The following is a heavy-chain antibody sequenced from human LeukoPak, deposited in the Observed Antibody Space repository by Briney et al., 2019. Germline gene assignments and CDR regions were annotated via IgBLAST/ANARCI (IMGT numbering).Heavy chain of an antibody. D-gene: IGHD5-18*01. J-gene: IGHJ4*02. CDR1: GFTFSSYG. CDR2: IWYDGTNK. V-gene: IGHV3-33*01. Sequence: GGSLRLSCAASGFTFSSYGMHWVRQAPGKGLEWVAVIWYDGTNKYYADSVKGRFTISRDNSKNTLYLQVNSLRAEDTAVYYCARAHIFLSDTAMVKVDYFDYRGQGTLVTVSS. CDR3: ARAHIFLSDTAMVKVDYFDY.